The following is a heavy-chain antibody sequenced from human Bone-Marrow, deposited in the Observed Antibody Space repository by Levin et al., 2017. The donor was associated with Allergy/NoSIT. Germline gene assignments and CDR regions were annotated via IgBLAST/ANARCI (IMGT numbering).Heavy chain of an antibody. J-gene: IGHJ4*02. V-gene: IGHV3-23*05. D-gene: IGHD6-19*01. Sequence: GGSLRLSCAASGFTFTRFALSWVRQAPGKGLEWVSSFANTAKTYYADSVMGRFTISRDTSTNTLYLDMTSLRDEDTAIYYCAKDHESSGWPTFDHWGQGTLVTVSS. CDR2: SFANTAKT. CDR3: AKDHESSGWPTFDH. CDR1: GFTFTRFA.